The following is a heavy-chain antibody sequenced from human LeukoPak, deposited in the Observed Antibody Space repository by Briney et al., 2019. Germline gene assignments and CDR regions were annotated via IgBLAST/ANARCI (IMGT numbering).Heavy chain of an antibody. CDR1: GFTFSSHW. V-gene: IGHV3-7*01. D-gene: IGHD5-12*01. J-gene: IGHJ4*02. CDR3: AKNTPVARNLLDY. CDR2: INPDGNDK. Sequence: GGSLRLSCTVSGFTFSSHWMSWVRQAPGKGLEWVANINPDGNDKQYVDSVKGRFTISRDNSKNTLYLQMNSLRAEDTAVYYCAKNTPVARNLLDYWGQGTLVTVSS.